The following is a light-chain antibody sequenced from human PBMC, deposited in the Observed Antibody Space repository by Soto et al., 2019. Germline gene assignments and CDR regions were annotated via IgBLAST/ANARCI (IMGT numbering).Light chain of an antibody. V-gene: IGLV2-14*03. J-gene: IGLJ1*01. CDR1: SSDVGGYNF. CDR2: DVS. CDR3: SSYTRSSTYV. Sequence: QSALTQPASVSGSPGQSITISCTGTSSDVGGYNFVSWFQQHPGKAPKLMIYDVSNRPSGVSNRFSGSKSDNTAYLTISGLQPEDEADYHCSSYTRSSTYVFGTATKLTVL.